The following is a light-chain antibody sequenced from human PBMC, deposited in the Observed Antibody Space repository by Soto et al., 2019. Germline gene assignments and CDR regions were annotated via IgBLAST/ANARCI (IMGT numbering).Light chain of an antibody. CDR1: QSISTW. J-gene: IGKJ4*01. CDR3: QQYESFSPLT. V-gene: IGKV1-5*03. CDR2: KAS. Sequence: DLQMTQSPSTLAASVGDRVTITCRASQSISTWLAWYQQKPGKAPKLLIYKASSLESGVPSRFSGSGSGTEFTLSISSLQPDDFATYYCQQYESFSPLTFGGGTKVEIK.